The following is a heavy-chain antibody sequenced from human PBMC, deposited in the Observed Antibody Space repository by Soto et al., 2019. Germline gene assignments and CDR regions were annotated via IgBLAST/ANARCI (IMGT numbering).Heavy chain of an antibody. Sequence: EVQLVESGGGLVQPGGSLRLSCAASGFTFSSYEMNWVRQAPGKGLEWVSYISSSGSTIYYADSVKGRFTISRDNAKNSLYLQMNSLRAEDTAVYYCARALIGPDDYGDYVDDFYFDYWGQGTLVTVSS. CDR3: ARALIGPDDYGDYVDDFYFDY. V-gene: IGHV3-48*03. J-gene: IGHJ4*02. D-gene: IGHD4-17*01. CDR1: GFTFSSYE. CDR2: ISSSGSTI.